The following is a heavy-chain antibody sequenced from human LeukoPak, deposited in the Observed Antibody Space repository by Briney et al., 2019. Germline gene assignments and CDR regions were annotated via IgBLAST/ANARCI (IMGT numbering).Heavy chain of an antibody. CDR1: GYTFTSHD. J-gene: IGHJ4*02. Sequence: ASVKVSCKASGYTFTSHDINWVRQATGQGLEWMGWMNPNSGNTGYAQKFQGRVTMTRNTSISTAYMELRSLRSDDTAVYYCARGVPTDYYDSSGYHYWGQGTLVTVSS. CDR2: MNPNSGNT. V-gene: IGHV1-8*01. CDR3: ARGVPTDYYDSSGYHY. D-gene: IGHD3-22*01.